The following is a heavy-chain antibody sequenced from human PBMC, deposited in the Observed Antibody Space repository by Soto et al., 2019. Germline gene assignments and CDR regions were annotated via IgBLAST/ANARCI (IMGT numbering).Heavy chain of an antibody. CDR2: ISYDGSHK. D-gene: IGHD4-17*01. CDR1: GFTFSNYA. CDR3: ARDRTLNYGDFAY. V-gene: IGHV3-30-3*01. J-gene: IGHJ4*02. Sequence: QVQLVESGGGVVQPGRSLRLSCAASGFTFSNYAMHWVRQAPGKGLEWVAAISYDGSHKYYAESVKGRFTISRDNSKDTLYLQMNSLRTDDTAVFYCARDRTLNYGDFAYWAQGTLVTVSS.